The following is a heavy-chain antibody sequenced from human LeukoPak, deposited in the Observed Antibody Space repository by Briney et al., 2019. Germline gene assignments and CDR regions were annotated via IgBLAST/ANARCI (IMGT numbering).Heavy chain of an antibody. Sequence: GASVKVSCKASGGTFSSYAISWVRQAPGQGLEWMGGIIPIFGTANYAQKFQGRVTITADESTRTAYMELSSLRSEDTAVYYCARDLSTVKGYYMDVWGKGTTVTVSS. J-gene: IGHJ6*03. D-gene: IGHD4-11*01. CDR2: IIPIFGTA. V-gene: IGHV1-69*13. CDR1: GGTFSSYA. CDR3: ARDLSTVKGYYMDV.